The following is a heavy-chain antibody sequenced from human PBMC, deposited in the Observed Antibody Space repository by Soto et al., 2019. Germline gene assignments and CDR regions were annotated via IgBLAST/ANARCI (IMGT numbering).Heavy chain of an antibody. CDR1: GFTFSSYW. D-gene: IGHD5-12*01. Sequence: PGGSLRLSCAASGFTFSSYWMHWVRQAPGKGLVWVSRINSDGSSTSYADSVKGRFTISRDNAKNTLYLQMNSLRAEDTAVYYSARGIVATITEYYYYGMDVWGQGTTVTVS. CDR2: INSDGSST. CDR3: ARGIVATITEYYYYGMDV. J-gene: IGHJ6*02. V-gene: IGHV3-74*01.